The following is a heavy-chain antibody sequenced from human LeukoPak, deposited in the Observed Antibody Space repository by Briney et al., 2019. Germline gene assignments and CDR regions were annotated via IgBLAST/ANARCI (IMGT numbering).Heavy chain of an antibody. Sequence: PGTSLRLSCAASEFTFSNYAKHWVRQAPGKGLEWVAVISYDGSNKYYADSVKGRFTISRDNSKNTLYLQTNSLRTDDTAVYYCARGLVSGSQRGYFDYWGHGTLVTVSS. CDR1: EFTFSNYA. V-gene: IGHV3-30-3*01. J-gene: IGHJ4*01. CDR3: ARGLVSGSQRGYFDY. D-gene: IGHD1-26*01. CDR2: ISYDGSNK.